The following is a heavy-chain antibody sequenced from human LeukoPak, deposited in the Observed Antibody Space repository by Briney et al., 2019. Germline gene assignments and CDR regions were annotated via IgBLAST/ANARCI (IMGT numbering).Heavy chain of an antibody. CDR2: ISNSGST. V-gene: IGHV4-31*03. CDR3: AKRPGYYDSSGYYFDY. Sequence: TLSLTCTVSGGSISSGGYYWSWIRQHPGKGLEWIGYISNSGSTYYNPSLKSRATISIDTSKNQFSLKLSSVTAADTAVYYCAKRPGYYDSSGYYFDYWGQGTLVTVSS. J-gene: IGHJ4*02. D-gene: IGHD3-22*01. CDR1: GGSISSGGYY.